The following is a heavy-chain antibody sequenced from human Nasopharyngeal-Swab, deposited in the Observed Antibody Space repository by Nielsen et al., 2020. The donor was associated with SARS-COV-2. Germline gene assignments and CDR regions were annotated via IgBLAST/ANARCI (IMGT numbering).Heavy chain of an antibody. Sequence: GGSLRLSCAASGFTFSTFGMHWVRQAPGKGLEWVAVIWYDGSNKYYADSVKDRFTISRDNSKNTVYLQMNSLRAEDTAVYYCARDYCSSTSCYDYWGQGTLVTVSS. CDR3: ARDYCSSTSCYDY. CDR1: GFTFSTFG. D-gene: IGHD2-2*01. V-gene: IGHV3-33*01. J-gene: IGHJ4*02. CDR2: IWYDGSNK.